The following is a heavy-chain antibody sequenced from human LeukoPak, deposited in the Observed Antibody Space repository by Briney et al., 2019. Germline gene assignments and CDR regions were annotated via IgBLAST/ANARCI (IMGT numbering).Heavy chain of an antibody. Sequence: ASVKVSCKASGGTFGSYAISWVRQAPGQGLEWMGRIIPIFGTANYAQKFQGRVTITTDESTSTAYMELSSLRSEDTAVYYCAMAPRTVPAAIFEWFDPWGQGTLVTVSS. J-gene: IGHJ5*02. CDR2: IIPIFGTA. V-gene: IGHV1-69*05. CDR1: GGTFGSYA. D-gene: IGHD2-2*02. CDR3: AMAPRTVPAAIFEWFDP.